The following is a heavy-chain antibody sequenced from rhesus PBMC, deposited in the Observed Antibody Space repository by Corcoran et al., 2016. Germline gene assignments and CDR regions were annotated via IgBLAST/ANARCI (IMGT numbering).Heavy chain of an antibody. Sequence: QVQLQESGPGLVKPSETLSLTCAVSGGSISSGYYYWSWSRQPPGKGLEWIGQIYGGSGSTYYNPSLKSRVTVSKDTSKNQFSLKLSSVTAADTAVYYCARGSYYFGYWGQGVLVTVSS. V-gene: IGHV4S17*01. CDR1: GGSISSGYYY. D-gene: IGHD3-16*01. CDR3: ARGSYYFGY. J-gene: IGHJ4*01. CDR2: IYGGSGST.